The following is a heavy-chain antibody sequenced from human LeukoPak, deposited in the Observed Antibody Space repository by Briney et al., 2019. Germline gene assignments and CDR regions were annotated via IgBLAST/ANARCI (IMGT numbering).Heavy chain of an antibody. J-gene: IGHJ4*02. CDR1: GYTFTGYY. Sequence: GASVKVSCKASGYTFTGYYMHWVRQAPGQGLEWMGWINPNSGGTNYAQKFQGRVTMTRDMSTSTVYMELSSLRSEDTAVYYCARDPTRGSCRDGYNCDEIPTHFDYWGQGTLVTVSS. V-gene: IGHV1-2*02. D-gene: IGHD5-24*01. CDR3: ARDPTRGSCRDGYNCDEIPTHFDY. CDR2: INPNSGGT.